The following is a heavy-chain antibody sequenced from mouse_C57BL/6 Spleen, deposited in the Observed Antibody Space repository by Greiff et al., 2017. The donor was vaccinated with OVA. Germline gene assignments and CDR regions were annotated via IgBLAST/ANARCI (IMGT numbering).Heavy chain of an antibody. V-gene: IGHV1-81*01. CDR1: GYTFTSYG. CDR2: IYPRSGNT. D-gene: IGHD2-3*01. Sequence: QVQLQQSGAELARPGASVKLSCKASGYTFTSYGISWVKQRTGQGLEWIGEIYPRSGNTYYNEKFKGKATLTADKSSSTAYMELRRLTSEDSAVYFCAREEVYDGYYVFMDYWGQGTSVTVSS. CDR3: AREEVYDGYYVFMDY. J-gene: IGHJ4*01.